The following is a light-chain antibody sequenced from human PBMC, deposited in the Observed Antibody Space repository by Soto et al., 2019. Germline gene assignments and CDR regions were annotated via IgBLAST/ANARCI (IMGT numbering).Light chain of an antibody. Sequence: ETVLTQSPDTLSLSPGERATLSCRASQSVSNYLAWYQQKPGQAPRLLIYDVSTRATGVPARFSGSGSGTDFTLTITSLEPEDFAVYSCQQRSDWPITFGQGTRLEIK. J-gene: IGKJ5*01. CDR3: QQRSDWPIT. V-gene: IGKV3-11*01. CDR2: DVS. CDR1: QSVSNY.